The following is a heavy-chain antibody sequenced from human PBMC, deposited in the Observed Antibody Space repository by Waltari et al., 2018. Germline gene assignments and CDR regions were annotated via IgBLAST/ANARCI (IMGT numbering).Heavy chain of an antibody. CDR3: ARDAGREPDSSSCLLDY. V-gene: IGHV3-33*01. D-gene: IGHD6-13*01. J-gene: IGHJ4*02. Sequence: QVQLVESGGGVVQPGRSLRLSCAASGFTFSSYGMHWVRQAPGKGLEWVAVIWYDGSNKYYAESVKGRFTISRDNSKNTLYLQMNSLRAEDTAVYYCARDAGREPDSSSCLLDYWGQGTLVTVSS. CDR2: IWYDGSNK. CDR1: GFTFSSYG.